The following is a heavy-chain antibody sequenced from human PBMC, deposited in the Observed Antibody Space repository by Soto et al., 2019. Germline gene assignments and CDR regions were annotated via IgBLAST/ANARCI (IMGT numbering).Heavy chain of an antibody. J-gene: IGHJ5*02. CDR1: GGSFSGYY. CDR3: ARGRGTIAAAANWFDP. D-gene: IGHD6-13*01. CDR2: INHSGST. V-gene: IGHV4-34*01. Sequence: PSETLSLTCAVYGGSFSGYYWSWIRQPPGKGLEWIGEINHSGSTNYNPSLKSRVTISVDTSKNQFSLKLSSVTAADTAVYYCARGRGTIAAAANWFDPWGQGTLVTVSS.